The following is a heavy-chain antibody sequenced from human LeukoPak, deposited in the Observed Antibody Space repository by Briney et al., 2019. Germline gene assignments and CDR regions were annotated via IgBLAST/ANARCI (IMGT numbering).Heavy chain of an antibody. Sequence: GGSLRLSCAASGFTFSRNWMQWVRQAPGKGLVWVSRINSDGSITNYADSVKGRFTISRDNAKNTLYLQMSSLRAEDTAVYYCAKIDAYWGQGTLVTVSS. J-gene: IGHJ4*02. CDR1: GFTFSRNW. CDR2: INSDGSIT. CDR3: AKIDAY. V-gene: IGHV3-74*01.